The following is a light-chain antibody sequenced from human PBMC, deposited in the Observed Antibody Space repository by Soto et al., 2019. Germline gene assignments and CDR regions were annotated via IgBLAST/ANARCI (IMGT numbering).Light chain of an antibody. CDR3: LLYSGGAQLWV. CDR2: STS. Sequence: QAVVTQEPSLTVSPGGTVTLTCASSTGAVTSGYYPNWFQQKPGQAPRALIYSTSNQHSWTPARFSGSLLGGKAALTLSGVQAEDEAEYYCLLYSGGAQLWVFGGGTKLTVL. CDR1: TGAVTSGYY. V-gene: IGLV7-43*01. J-gene: IGLJ3*02.